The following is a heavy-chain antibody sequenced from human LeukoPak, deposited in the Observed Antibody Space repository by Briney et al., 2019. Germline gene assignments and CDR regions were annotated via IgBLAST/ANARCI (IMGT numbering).Heavy chain of an antibody. Sequence: SETLSLTCTVSGGSFSSADHYWSWIRQPPGKGLEWIGYIYYSGSTYYNPSLKSRVSISVDASENQFSLRLSSVTAADTAVYYCARDLVAVAGTVYWGQGTLVTVSS. CDR3: ARDLVAVAGTVY. V-gene: IGHV4-30-4*08. CDR2: IYYSGST. D-gene: IGHD6-19*01. CDR1: GGSFSSADHY. J-gene: IGHJ4*02.